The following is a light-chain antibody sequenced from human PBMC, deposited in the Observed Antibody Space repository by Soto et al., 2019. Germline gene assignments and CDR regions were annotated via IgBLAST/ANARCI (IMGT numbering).Light chain of an antibody. CDR1: SSDIGHYNF. CDR2: DVS. CDR3: SSYATNRDVL. Sequence: QPVLTQPASVSGSTGQSITISCTGSSSDIGHYNFVSWYQHHPGKAPKLIIYDVSDRPSGVSNRFSGSKSGNTASLTISGLQAEDEADYYCSSYATNRDVLFGGGTQLTVL. J-gene: IGLJ2*01. V-gene: IGLV2-14*03.